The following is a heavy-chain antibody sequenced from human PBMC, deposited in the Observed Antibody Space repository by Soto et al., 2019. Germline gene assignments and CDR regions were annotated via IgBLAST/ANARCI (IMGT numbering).Heavy chain of an antibody. Sequence: LRLSCVASGFTLSSYHMDWVRQAPGKGLEWISYIHASSISNIYYADSVKGRFTISRDNAKNSLYLQMDSLRAEDTAVYYCARDGTTGTANYHYAMDVWGQGTTVTVSS. CDR3: ARDGTTGTANYHYAMDV. CDR1: GFTLSSYH. CDR2: IHASSISNI. J-gene: IGHJ6*02. D-gene: IGHD4-17*01. V-gene: IGHV3-48*03.